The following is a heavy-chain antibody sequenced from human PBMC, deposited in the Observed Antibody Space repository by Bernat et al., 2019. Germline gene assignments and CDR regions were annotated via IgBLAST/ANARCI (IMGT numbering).Heavy chain of an antibody. Sequence: LVESGGGVVQPGRSLRLSCAASGFTFSSYGMHWVRQAPGKGLEWVAVIWYDGSNKYYADSVKGRFTISRDNSKNTLYLQMNSLRAEDTAVYYCARDPLSIVGATPAFDIWGQGTMVTVSS. V-gene: IGHV3-33*01. CDR1: GFTFSSYG. D-gene: IGHD1-26*01. CDR2: IWYDGSNK. CDR3: ARDPLSIVGATPAFDI. J-gene: IGHJ3*02.